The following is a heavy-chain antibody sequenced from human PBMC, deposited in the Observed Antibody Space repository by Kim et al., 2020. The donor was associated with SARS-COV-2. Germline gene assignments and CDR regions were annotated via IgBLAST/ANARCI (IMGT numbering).Heavy chain of an antibody. D-gene: IGHD6-13*01. V-gene: IGHV4-39*01. J-gene: IGHJ4*02. CDR2: ST. CDR3: ARSQASSWYS. Sequence: STHSHPSPTSRLTISVDPSKNQFSLKLSSVTAADTAVYYCARSQASSWYSWGQGTLVTVSS.